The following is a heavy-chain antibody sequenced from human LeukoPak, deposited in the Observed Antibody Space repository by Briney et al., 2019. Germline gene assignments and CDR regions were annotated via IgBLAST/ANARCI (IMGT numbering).Heavy chain of an antibody. CDR1: GGSISSSSAY. CDR2: IYYSKNT. J-gene: IGHJ4*02. D-gene: IGHD5-18*01. CDR3: VSPRGFSYGYFDY. V-gene: IGHV4-39*01. Sequence: SETLSLTCTVPGGSISSSSAYWGWIRQPPGKGLEWIGSIYYSKNTCYNPSLKSRVTISADTSKNQFSLTLGSVSATDTAVYYCVSPRGFSYGYFDYWGQGTLVTVSS.